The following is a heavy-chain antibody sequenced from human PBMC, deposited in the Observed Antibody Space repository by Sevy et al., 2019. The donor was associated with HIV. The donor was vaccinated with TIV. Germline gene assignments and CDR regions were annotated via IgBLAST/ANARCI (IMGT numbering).Heavy chain of an antibody. J-gene: IGHJ4*02. V-gene: IGHV3-33*01. CDR3: ARCFGSGSYGFDS. D-gene: IGHD3-10*01. Sequence: GGSLRLSYAASGFTFSSYGMHWVRQAPGKGLEWVAVIWHDGSNKYYADSVKGRFTISRDNSKNTLYLQMNSLRAEDTAVYYCARCFGSGSYGFDSWGQGTLVTVSS. CDR2: IWHDGSNK. CDR1: GFTFSSYG.